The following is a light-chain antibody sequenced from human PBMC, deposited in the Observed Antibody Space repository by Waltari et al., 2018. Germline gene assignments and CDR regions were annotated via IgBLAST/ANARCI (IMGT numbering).Light chain of an antibody. J-gene: IGKJ4*01. CDR1: PRASKY. Sequence: IVLSQSPATLSLSPGGRAPLSCRASPRASKYVAWYQKRHGYAPRLLIYDASNRGNGAPDRFDGLGYGTDFTLNISSLGPEDAAVYYCQRRNDWPLTFGGGTRVELK. CDR3: QRRNDWPLT. CDR2: DAS. V-gene: IGKV3-11*01.